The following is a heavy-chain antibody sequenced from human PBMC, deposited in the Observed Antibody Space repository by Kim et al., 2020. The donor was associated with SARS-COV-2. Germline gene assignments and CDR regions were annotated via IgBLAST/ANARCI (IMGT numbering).Heavy chain of an antibody. Sequence: VTGRFNISRDNPKNTLNLQMNSLRAEDTAVYYCANVLNGILNYYYYGMDVWGQGTTVTVSS. V-gene: IGHV3-23*01. J-gene: IGHJ6*02. D-gene: IGHD3-9*01. CDR3: ANVLNGILNYYYYGMDV.